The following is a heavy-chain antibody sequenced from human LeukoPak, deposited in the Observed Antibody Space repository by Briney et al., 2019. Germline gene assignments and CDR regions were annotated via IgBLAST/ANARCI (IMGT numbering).Heavy chain of an antibody. CDR2: ISSSSNYI. D-gene: IGHD1-1*01. CDR1: GFIFNNYW. CDR3: ARDRLLEDRDYNSYYYMDV. Sequence: KPGGSLRLSCAASGFIFNNYWMTWVRQAPGKGLEWVSSISSSSNYIYYADSVRGRFTISRDNAKNSLSLQMNSLRAEDTAVYYCARDRLLEDRDYNSYYYMDVWGIGTTVTVSS. V-gene: IGHV3-21*01. J-gene: IGHJ6*03.